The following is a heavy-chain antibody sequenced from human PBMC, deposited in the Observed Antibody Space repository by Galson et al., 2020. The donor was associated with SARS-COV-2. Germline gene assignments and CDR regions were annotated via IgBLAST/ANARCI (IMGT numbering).Heavy chain of an antibody. V-gene: IGHV1-69*13. CDR3: ARVVGWNDGFGDGDYYFDY. CDR2: IIPIFGTA. CDR1: GGTFSSYA. J-gene: IGHJ4*02. D-gene: IGHD1-1*01. Sequence: SVKVSCKASGGTFSSYAISWVRQAPGQGLEWMGGIIPIFGTANYAQKFQGRVTITADESTSTAYMELSSLRSEDTAVYYCARVVGWNDGFGDGDYYFDYWGQGTLVTVSS.